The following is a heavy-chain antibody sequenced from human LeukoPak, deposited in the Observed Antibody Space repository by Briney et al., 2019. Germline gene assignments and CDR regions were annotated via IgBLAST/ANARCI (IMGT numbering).Heavy chain of an antibody. V-gene: IGHV3-11*01. D-gene: IGHD2-15*01. J-gene: IGHJ5*02. CDR3: ARGLAANDWFDP. CDR1: GFTFSDYY. CDR2: ISASSGTR. Sequence: GGSLRLSCAASGFTFSDYYMNWIRQAPGKGLEWLSYISASSGTRYYADSVKGRFTISRDNSKNSLYLQMNSLRAEDTAVYYCARGLAANDWFDPWGQGTLVTVSS.